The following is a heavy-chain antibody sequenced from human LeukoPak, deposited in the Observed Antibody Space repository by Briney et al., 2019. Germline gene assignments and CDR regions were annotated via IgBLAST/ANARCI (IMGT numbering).Heavy chain of an antibody. CDR2: LSGSGRDT. Sequence: PGGSLRLSCTASTFTLSRFAMTWVRQAPGKGLEWVSALSGSGRDTYYADSVKGRFTISRDSSKSTLYLRMTRLRVEDTAVYYCAKVRPGYSHYFYFMDVWAEGTTVAVSS. J-gene: IGHJ6*03. V-gene: IGHV3-23*01. D-gene: IGHD5-18*01. CDR1: TFTLSRFA. CDR3: AKVRPGYSHYFYFMDV.